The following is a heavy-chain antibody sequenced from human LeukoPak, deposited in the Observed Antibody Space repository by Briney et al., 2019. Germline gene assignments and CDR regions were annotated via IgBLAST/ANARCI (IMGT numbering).Heavy chain of an antibody. CDR1: GGSINNHY. J-gene: IGHJ6*02. Sequence: SETLSLTCSVSGGSINNHYWSWIRQPPGRGLEWIGFVSHSGSTNYNPSFKSRVTISVVTSDNQFSLRVNPVTAADTAVYYCARLSRIAAAGAYDYHSLDVWGQGTTVTVSS. D-gene: IGHD6-13*01. V-gene: IGHV4-59*11. CDR2: VSHSGST. CDR3: ARLSRIAAAGAYDYHSLDV.